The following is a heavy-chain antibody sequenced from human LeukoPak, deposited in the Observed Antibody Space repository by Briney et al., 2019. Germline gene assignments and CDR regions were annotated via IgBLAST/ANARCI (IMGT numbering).Heavy chain of an antibody. V-gene: IGHV3-48*03. CDR2: ISSSGSTI. CDR3: ARDEPLNSYYYDSSGSPGGYYYGMDV. CDR1: GFTFSSYE. D-gene: IGHD3-22*01. Sequence: GWSLRLSCAASGFTFSSYEMNWVRQAPGKGLEWVSYISSSGSTIYYADSVKGRFTISRDNAKNSLYLHMNSLRAEDTAVYYCARDEPLNSYYYDSSGSPGGYYYGMDVWGQGTTVTVSS. J-gene: IGHJ6*02.